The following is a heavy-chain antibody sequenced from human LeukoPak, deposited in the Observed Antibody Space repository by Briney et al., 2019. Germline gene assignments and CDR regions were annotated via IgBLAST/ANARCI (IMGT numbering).Heavy chain of an antibody. CDR1: GFTVSSTC. CDR3: ARDRPGGYYGFDY. J-gene: IGHJ4*02. Sequence: PGGSLRLSCAASGFTVSSTCMSWVRQAPGKGLEWVSIISNAGSTYYADSVKGRFTISRDNSKNTVFLQINSLRAEDTAVYYCARDRPGGYYGFDYWGQGTLVTVSS. CDR2: ISNAGST. V-gene: IGHV3-53*01. D-gene: IGHD3-22*01.